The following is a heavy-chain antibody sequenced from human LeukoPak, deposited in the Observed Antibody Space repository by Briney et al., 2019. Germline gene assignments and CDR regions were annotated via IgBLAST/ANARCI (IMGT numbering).Heavy chain of an antibody. CDR3: ATACSGGSCYSDY. CDR2: ISSSSSYI. D-gene: IGHD2-15*01. CDR1: GFTFSSYS. J-gene: IGHJ4*02. Sequence: GGSLRLSCAASGFTFSSYSMNWVRQAPGKGLEWVSSISSSSSYIYYADSVKGRFTISRDNAKNSLYLQLNSLSAEDPAVYYCATACSGGSCYSDYWRQGTLVPVSS. V-gene: IGHV3-21*01.